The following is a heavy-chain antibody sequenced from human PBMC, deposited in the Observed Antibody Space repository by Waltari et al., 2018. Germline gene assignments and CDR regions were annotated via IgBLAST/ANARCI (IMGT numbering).Heavy chain of an antibody. V-gene: IGHV4-39*01. D-gene: IGHD6-13*01. J-gene: IGHJ4*02. CDR3: ARSLHIFRAAAGMFDY. CDR2: IYDSGST. CDR1: DGSISSGNYD. Sequence: QLQLQESGPGLVKPSETLSLTCTVSDGSISSGNYDWGWIRQPPGKGLQWIGSIYDSGSTSYNPSLKSRVTISVDTPKNQFSLKLSSVTAADTAVYYCARSLHIFRAAAGMFDYWGQGTLVSVSS.